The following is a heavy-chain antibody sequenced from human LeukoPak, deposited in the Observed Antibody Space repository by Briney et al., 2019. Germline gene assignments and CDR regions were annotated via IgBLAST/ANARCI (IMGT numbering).Heavy chain of an antibody. CDR1: GGSIISYY. CDR3: ARGYCSSASCSHDAFDI. CDR2: IYYSGST. V-gene: IGHV4-59*01. J-gene: IGHJ3*02. Sequence: SETLSLTCTVSGGSIISYYWSWIRQPPGKGLEWIGYIYYSGSTNYNPSLKSRVTISVDTSKNQFSLKLHSVTAADTAVYYCARGYCSSASCSHDAFDIWGQGTMVTVSS. D-gene: IGHD2-2*01.